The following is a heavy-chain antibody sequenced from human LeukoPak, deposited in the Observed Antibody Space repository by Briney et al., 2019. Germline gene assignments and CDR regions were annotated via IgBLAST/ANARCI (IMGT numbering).Heavy chain of an antibody. CDR3: AREYGSGTSGFDP. Sequence: SETLSLTCAVYGESFSSYYWSWIRQPPGKGLEWIGYIYYSGSTNYNPSLKSRVTISVDTSKNQFSLKLSSVTAADTAVYYCAREYGSGTSGFDPWGQGTLVTVSS. V-gene: IGHV4-59*01. D-gene: IGHD3-10*01. CDR2: IYYSGST. J-gene: IGHJ5*02. CDR1: GESFSSYY.